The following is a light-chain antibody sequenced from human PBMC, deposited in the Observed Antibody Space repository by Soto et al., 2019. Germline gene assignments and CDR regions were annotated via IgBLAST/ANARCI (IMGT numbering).Light chain of an antibody. CDR1: QSVSSY. CDR3: QQRSNWPPEWT. CDR2: DAS. V-gene: IGKV3-11*01. Sequence: EIVLTQAPGTLSLSPGERPTLSCRASQSVSSYLAWYQQKPGQAPXXLXXDASNRATGIPARFSGSVSGTDFTRTISSLEPEEFAGYYCQQRSNWPPEWTFGQGTRREIK. J-gene: IGKJ5*01.